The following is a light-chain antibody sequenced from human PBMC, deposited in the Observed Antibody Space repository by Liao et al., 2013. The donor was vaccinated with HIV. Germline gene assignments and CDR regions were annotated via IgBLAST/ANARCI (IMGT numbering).Light chain of an antibody. CDR3: QAWDSSTAG. CDR2: YDS. V-gene: IGLV3-21*01. J-gene: IGLJ3*02. CDR1: NIGSKS. Sequence: SYELTQPPSVSVAPGKTARITCGGNNIGSKSVHWHQQKPGQAPVVVIYYDSDRPSGIPERFSGSNSGNTATLTISGTQAMDEADYYCQAWDSSTAGFGGGTKLTVL.